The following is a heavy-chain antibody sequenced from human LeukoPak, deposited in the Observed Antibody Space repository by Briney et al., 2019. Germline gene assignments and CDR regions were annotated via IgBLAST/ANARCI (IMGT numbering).Heavy chain of an antibody. CDR1: GFTFSGFW. Sequence: GRSLRLSCAVSGFTFSGFWMSWSRQAPGKGLEWVASINSDGSEGYYADVVKGRFTISRDNAKNSLYLQINSLRAEDTAVYYCARSSYSSSSSVWGQGTMVTVSS. V-gene: IGHV3-7*03. CDR3: ARSSYSSSSSV. D-gene: IGHD6-6*01. J-gene: IGHJ3*01. CDR2: INSDGSEG.